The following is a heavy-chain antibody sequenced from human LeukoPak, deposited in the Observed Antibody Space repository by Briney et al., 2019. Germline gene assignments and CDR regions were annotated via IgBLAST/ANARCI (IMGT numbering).Heavy chain of an antibody. V-gene: IGHV3-23*01. CDR2: IGGSGGTT. CDR3: AKVWSGGYFNS. Sequence: GGSLRLSCAASGFTFSSYAMSWVRQAPGKGLEWVSRIGGSGGTTYHADSVKGRFTISRDNSNNTLYLEMNSLRAEDTALYYCAKVWSGGYFNSWGQGTLVTVSS. J-gene: IGHJ4*02. CDR1: GFTFSSYA. D-gene: IGHD3-10*01.